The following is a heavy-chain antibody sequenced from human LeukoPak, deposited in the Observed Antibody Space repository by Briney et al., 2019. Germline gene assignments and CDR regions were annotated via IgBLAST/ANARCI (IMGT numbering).Heavy chain of an antibody. Sequence: ASVKVSCKTSAYTFTGYYMHWVRQAPGQGLEWMGWINPNSGGTNYAQKFQGRVTMTRDTSISTAYMELGRLRSDDTAVYYCARDRSVGINDYWGQGTLVTVSS. CDR3: ARDRSVGINDY. D-gene: IGHD2-15*01. J-gene: IGHJ4*02. CDR1: AYTFTGYY. V-gene: IGHV1-2*02. CDR2: INPNSGGT.